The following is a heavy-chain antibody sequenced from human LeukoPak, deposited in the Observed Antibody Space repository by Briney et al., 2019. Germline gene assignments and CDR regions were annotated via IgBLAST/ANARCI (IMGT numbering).Heavy chain of an antibody. Sequence: ASVKLSCKASGYTFTSYGISWVRQAPGQRLEWRGWISAYNGNTNYAQKLQGRVTMTTDTSTSTAYMELRSLGSDDTAVYYCARDKIVGATPVDYWGQGTLVTVSS. CDR2: ISAYNGNT. CDR1: GYTFTSYG. D-gene: IGHD1-26*01. V-gene: IGHV1-18*04. J-gene: IGHJ4*02. CDR3: ARDKIVGATPVDY.